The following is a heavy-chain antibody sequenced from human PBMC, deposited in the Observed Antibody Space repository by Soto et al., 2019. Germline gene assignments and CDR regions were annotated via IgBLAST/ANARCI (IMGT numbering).Heavy chain of an antibody. CDR2: INAGNGNT. CDR3: ARVGDGYIYYFDY. J-gene: IGHJ4*02. D-gene: IGHD5-12*01. CDR1: GYTFTSYA. V-gene: IGHV1-3*01. Sequence: SVKVSCKASGYTFTSYAMHWVRQAPGQRLEWMGWINAGNGNTKYSQKFQGRVTITRDTSASTAYMELSSLRSEDTAVYYCARVGDGYIYYFDYWGQGTLVTVSS.